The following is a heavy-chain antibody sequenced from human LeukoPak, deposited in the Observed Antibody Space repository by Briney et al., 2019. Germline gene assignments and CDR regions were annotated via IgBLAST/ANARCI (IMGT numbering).Heavy chain of an antibody. CDR2: INHSGTT. J-gene: IGHJ4*02. CDR3: VRGPIAATGSYFDY. CDR1: GGSFSGYY. Sequence: QASGTLSLTCGVYGGSFSGYYWSWIRQSPEKGLEWIGEINHSGTTNYNPSLKSRVTISVDASKSQFSLELSSVTAADTAVYYCVRGPIAATGSYFDYWGLGTVVTVSS. D-gene: IGHD6-13*01. V-gene: IGHV4-34*01.